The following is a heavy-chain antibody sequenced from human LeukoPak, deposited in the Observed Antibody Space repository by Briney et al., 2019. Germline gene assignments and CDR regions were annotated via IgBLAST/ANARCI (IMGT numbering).Heavy chain of an antibody. Sequence: GASVKVSCKASGYTFSGYYMHWVRQAPGQGLEWMGWINPNSGGTNYAQKFHGRVTMTRDTSISTAYMELSRLRSDDTAVYYCARSYGGYPEDYWGQGTLVTVSS. CDR3: ARSYGGYPEDY. CDR1: GYTFSGYY. V-gene: IGHV1-2*02. D-gene: IGHD5-12*01. CDR2: INPNSGGT. J-gene: IGHJ4*02.